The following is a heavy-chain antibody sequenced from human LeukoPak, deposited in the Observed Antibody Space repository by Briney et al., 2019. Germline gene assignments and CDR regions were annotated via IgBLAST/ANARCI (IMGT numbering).Heavy chain of an antibody. Sequence: GGSLRLSCAASGFAFSRYGMHWVRQAPGKGLEWVAFIRFDGSNKYLADSVKGRFTISRDNSKNTLFLQMNSLRDEDTAVYYCAIHCGGDCYYGPDYWGQGTLVTVSS. D-gene: IGHD2-21*01. CDR2: IRFDGSNK. CDR1: GFAFSRYG. CDR3: AIHCGGDCYYGPDY. J-gene: IGHJ4*02. V-gene: IGHV3-30*02.